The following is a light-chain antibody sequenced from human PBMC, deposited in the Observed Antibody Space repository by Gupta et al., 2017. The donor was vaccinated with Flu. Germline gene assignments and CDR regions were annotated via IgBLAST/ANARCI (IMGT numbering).Light chain of an antibody. V-gene: IGLV2-8*01. CDR3: SSYAGSNNFVV. J-gene: IGLJ2*01. CDR1: SSDVGGYNY. Sequence: QSALTQPPSASGSPGQSVTISCPGTSSDVGGYNYVSWYQQHPGKAPKLMIYEVSKRHSGVPDRFSGSKSGNTAALTVAGLQAEDEADYYCSSYAGSNNFVVFGGGTKLTVL. CDR2: EVS.